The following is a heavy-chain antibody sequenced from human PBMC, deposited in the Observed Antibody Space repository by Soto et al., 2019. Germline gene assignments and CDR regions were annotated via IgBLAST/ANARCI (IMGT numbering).Heavy chain of an antibody. J-gene: IGHJ6*02. CDR3: AARLVELPFYYYYGMDV. CDR2: INAGNGNT. V-gene: IGHV1-3*01. D-gene: IGHD1-26*01. CDR1: GYTFTSYA. Sequence: ASVKVSCKASGYTFTSYAMHWVRQAPGQRLEWMGWINAGNGNTKYSQKFQGRVTITRDTSASTAYMELSSLRSEDTAVYYCAARLVELPFYYYYGMDVWGQGTTVTVSS.